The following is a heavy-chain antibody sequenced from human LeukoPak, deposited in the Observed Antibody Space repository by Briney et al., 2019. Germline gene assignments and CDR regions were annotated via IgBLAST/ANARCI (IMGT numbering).Heavy chain of an antibody. CDR2: INPNSGGT. V-gene: IGHV1-2*04. D-gene: IGHD6-13*01. J-gene: IGHJ6*02. Sequence: ASVKVSCKASGYTFTGYYIHWVRQAPGQGLEWMGWINPNSGGTNYAQKFQGWVTMTRDTSISTDYMEVSRLKSDDTAVYYCARGSSTWSSGMDVWGQGTTVIVSS. CDR1: GYTFTGYY. CDR3: ARGSSTWSSGMDV.